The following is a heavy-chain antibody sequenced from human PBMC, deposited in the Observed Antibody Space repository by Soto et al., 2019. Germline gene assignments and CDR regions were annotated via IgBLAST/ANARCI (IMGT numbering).Heavy chain of an antibody. CDR3: ARDYYYMDV. Sequence: QVQLQESGPGLVKPSETLSLTCTVSGGSISSYYWSWILQPPGKGLEWIGYIYYSGSTNYNPSLKSRVTISVDTSKNQFSLKLSSVTAADTAVYYCARDYYYMDVWGKGTTVTVSS. V-gene: IGHV4-59*01. CDR2: IYYSGST. J-gene: IGHJ6*03. CDR1: GGSISSYY.